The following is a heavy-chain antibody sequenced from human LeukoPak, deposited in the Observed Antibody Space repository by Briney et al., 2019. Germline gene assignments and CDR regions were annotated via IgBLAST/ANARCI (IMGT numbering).Heavy chain of an antibody. CDR1: GGSISSSSYY. V-gene: IGHV4-39*07. Sequence: SATVSVTCNVPGGSISSSSYYWGWIRQPPGKGLEWSGSLYYSGSTYYNPSLKSRVTISVDTSKNQFSLKLSSVTAADTAVYYCARAAPFVVVPAAIFDYWGQGTLVTVTS. CDR2: LYYSGST. J-gene: IGHJ4*02. D-gene: IGHD2-2*02. CDR3: ARAAPFVVVPAAIFDY.